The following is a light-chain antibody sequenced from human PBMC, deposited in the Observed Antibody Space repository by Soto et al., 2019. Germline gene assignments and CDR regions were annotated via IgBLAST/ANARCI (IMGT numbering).Light chain of an antibody. CDR2: GAS. J-gene: IGKJ2*01. Sequence: EVVLTQSPATLSLSPGEGATLSCRASQSVNVNLAWHQQKPGQAPRLLIYGASTRAAGVPARFTGSGSGTEFTLTISSLQSDDFAVYYCQQYNHWPPYTFGQGTKLEIK. CDR3: QQYNHWPPYT. V-gene: IGKV3-15*01. CDR1: QSVNVN.